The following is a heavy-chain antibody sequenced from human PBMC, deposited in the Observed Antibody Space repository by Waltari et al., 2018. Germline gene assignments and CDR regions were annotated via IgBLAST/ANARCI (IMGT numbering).Heavy chain of an antibody. V-gene: IGHV4-39*01. CDR3: VRSFDFWSGTYYFDL. J-gene: IGHJ4*02. Sequence: QVQLQESGPGLVRPSETLSLTCTVSLTSLSSSSYCWGWIRQPPGKGLEWIGSKYYTGSTNYNPSLRSRATISVDTSKGQFSLKLSSVTAADTAVYYCVRSFDFWSGTYYFDLWGQGTLVTVSS. CDR1: LTSLSSSSYC. D-gene: IGHD3-3*01. CDR2: KYYTGST.